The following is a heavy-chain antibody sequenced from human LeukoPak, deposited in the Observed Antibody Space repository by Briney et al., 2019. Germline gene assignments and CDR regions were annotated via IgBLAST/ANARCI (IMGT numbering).Heavy chain of an antibody. Sequence: SQTLSLTCTVSGGSISSAHYSWSWIRQPAGKGPEWIGRIYSSGSTNYNPSLKSRVTISVDTSKNQFSLKLSSVTAADTAVYYCARGRASYDFWSGYLFDYWGQGTLVTVSS. J-gene: IGHJ4*02. CDR1: GGSISSAHYS. D-gene: IGHD3-3*01. V-gene: IGHV4-61*02. CDR3: ARGRASYDFWSGYLFDY. CDR2: IYSSGST.